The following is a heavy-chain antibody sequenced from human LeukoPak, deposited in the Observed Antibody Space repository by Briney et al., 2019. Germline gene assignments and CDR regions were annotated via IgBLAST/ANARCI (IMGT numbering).Heavy chain of an antibody. J-gene: IGHJ4*02. Sequence: GGSLRLSCAASGFTVSSNYMGWVRQAPGKGLEYVSVIYSGGNTYYAGSVKGRFTISRDNSKNTVYLQMDSLRAEDTAVFYCARLVATTGRLYFDYWGQGNLVTVSS. CDR2: IYSGGNT. D-gene: IGHD1-1*01. CDR3: ARLVATTGRLYFDY. V-gene: IGHV3-53*01. CDR1: GFTVSSNY.